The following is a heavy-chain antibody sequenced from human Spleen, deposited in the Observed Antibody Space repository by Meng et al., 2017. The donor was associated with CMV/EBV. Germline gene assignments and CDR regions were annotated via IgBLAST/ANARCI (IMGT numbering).Heavy chain of an antibody. D-gene: IGHD3-22*01. V-gene: IGHV3-21*01. CDR1: GFTFSSYS. J-gene: IGHJ4*02. Sequence: GESLKISCAASGFTFSSYSMNWVRQAPGKGLEWVSSISSSSSYIYYADSVKGRFTISRDNAKNSLYLQMNSLRAEDTAVYYCARVSDSSGYHPYYFDYWGQGTLVTVSS. CDR2: ISSSSSYI. CDR3: ARVSDSSGYHPYYFDY.